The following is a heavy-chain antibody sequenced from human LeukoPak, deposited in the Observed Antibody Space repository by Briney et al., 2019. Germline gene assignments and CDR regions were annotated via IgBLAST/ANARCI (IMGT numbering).Heavy chain of an antibody. CDR2: INHSGST. J-gene: IGHJ6*03. V-gene: IGHV4-34*01. CDR1: GGSFSSYY. CDR3: ARGQKGSRVIAIRVPGYYYYMDG. Sequence: SETLSLTCAVYGGSFSSYYWSWIRQPPGKGLEWIGDINHSGSTNYNPSLKSRVTISVDTSKNQFSLKLSSVTAADTAVYYCARGQKGSRVIAIRVPGYYYYMDGWGKGSTVTVSS. D-gene: IGHD2-21*01.